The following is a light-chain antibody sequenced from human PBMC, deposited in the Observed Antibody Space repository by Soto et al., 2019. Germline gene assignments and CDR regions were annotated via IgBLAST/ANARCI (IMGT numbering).Light chain of an antibody. Sequence: EIVLTQSPGTLSVSPGERATLSCMASQTIGSNHLAWYQQKPGQAPSLLIYGTSSRATGIPDRFSVRGSVIDFNLTINRLEPEDSGRFYFLQDVSWTFGQGTRVELK. CDR3: LQDVSWT. V-gene: IGKV3-20*01. CDR2: GTS. J-gene: IGKJ1*01. CDR1: QTIGSNH.